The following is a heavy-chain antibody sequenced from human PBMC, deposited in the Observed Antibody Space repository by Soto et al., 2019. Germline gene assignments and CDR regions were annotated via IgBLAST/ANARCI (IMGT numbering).Heavy chain of an antibody. Sequence: LSLTCAVYGGSFSGYYWSWIRQPPGKGLEWIGEINHSGSTNYNPSLKSRVTISVDTSKNQFSLKLSSVTAADTAVYYCARGSHDFWSGYSYYFDYWGQGTLVTVSS. CDR1: GGSFSGYY. J-gene: IGHJ4*02. CDR3: ARGSHDFWSGYSYYFDY. V-gene: IGHV4-34*01. CDR2: INHSGST. D-gene: IGHD3-3*01.